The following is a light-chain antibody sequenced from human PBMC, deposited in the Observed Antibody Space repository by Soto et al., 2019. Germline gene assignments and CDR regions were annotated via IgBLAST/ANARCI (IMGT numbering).Light chain of an antibody. CDR2: AAS. J-gene: IGKJ5*01. CDR1: ETISTF. CDR3: QQSYSTSPIT. Sequence: DIQMTQSPSSLSASVGDRVTMTCRASETISTFLNWYQHKPGKAPKLLIYAASRLQSGVPSRFSGSGSGTDFTLTINGLQPEDFASYYCQQSYSTSPITFGQGTPLEI. V-gene: IGKV1-39*01.